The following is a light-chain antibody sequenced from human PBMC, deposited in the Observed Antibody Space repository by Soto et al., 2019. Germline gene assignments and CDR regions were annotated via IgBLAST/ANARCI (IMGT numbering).Light chain of an antibody. CDR2: EVN. CDR1: SSDVGGYNY. Sequence: QSVLTQPPSASGSPGQSVTISCTGTSSDVGGYNYVSWYHQHPGKAPKLMIYEVNKRPSGVPDRFSGSKSDNTASLTVSGLQAEDEADYYCSSYAGNNNLVFGGGTKLTVL. V-gene: IGLV2-8*01. J-gene: IGLJ2*01. CDR3: SSYAGNNNLV.